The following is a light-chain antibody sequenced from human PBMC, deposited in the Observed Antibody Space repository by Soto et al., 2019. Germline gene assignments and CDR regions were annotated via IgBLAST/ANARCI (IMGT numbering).Light chain of an antibody. CDR1: QSVRINF. Sequence: EIVWPQSPGTVSLSPWEIATLSGRASQSVRINFLAWYQQKPGQAPRLLIYGASNRATGIPDRFSGSGSGTDFTLTITRLEPEDFAMYYCQRYDSFRTFGQGTKVDIK. V-gene: IGKV3-20*01. CDR3: QRYDSFRT. J-gene: IGKJ1*01. CDR2: GAS.